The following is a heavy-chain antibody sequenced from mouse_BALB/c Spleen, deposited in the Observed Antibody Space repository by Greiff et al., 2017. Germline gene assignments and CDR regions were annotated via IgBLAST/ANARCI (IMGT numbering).Heavy chain of an antibody. CDR3: ARAGDYAAMDD. CDR1: GYTFTSYW. J-gene: IGHJ4*01. D-gene: IGHD1-1*02. CDR2: INPSNGRT. Sequence: QVQLQQPGAELVKPGASVKLSCKASGYTFTSYWMHWVKQRPGQGLEWIGEINPSNGRTNYNEKFKSKATLTVDKSSSTAYMQLSSLTSEDSAVYYCARAGDYAAMDDWGQGTSVTVSS. V-gene: IGHV1S81*02.